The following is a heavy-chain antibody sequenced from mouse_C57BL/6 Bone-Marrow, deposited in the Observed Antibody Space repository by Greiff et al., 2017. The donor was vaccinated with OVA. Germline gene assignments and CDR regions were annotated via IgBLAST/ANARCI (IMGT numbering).Heavy chain of an antibody. Sequence: EVQLVESGGDLVKPGGSLKLSCAASGFTFSSYGMSWVRQTPDKRLEWVATISSGGSYTYYPDSVKGRFTISRDNAKNTLYLKMRSPKYEDTAMYYCARRATEFAYWGQGTLVTVSA. V-gene: IGHV5-6*01. CDR1: GFTFSSYG. J-gene: IGHJ3*01. CDR2: ISSGGSYT. CDR3: ARRATEFAY.